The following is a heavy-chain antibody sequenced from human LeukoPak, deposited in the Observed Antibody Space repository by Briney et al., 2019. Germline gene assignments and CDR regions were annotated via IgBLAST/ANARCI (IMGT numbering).Heavy chain of an antibody. V-gene: IGHV3-23*01. CDR3: AKGVEVILGLGSYPEYYFDY. D-gene: IGHD3-10*01. Sequence: PGGSLRLSCAASGFTFSSYAMSWVRQAPGKGLEWVSAISGSGGSTYYADSVKGRFTISRDNSKNTLYLQMNSLRAEDTAVYYCAKGVEVILGLGSYPEYYFDYWGQGTLVTVSS. CDR2: ISGSGGST. CDR1: GFTFSSYA. J-gene: IGHJ4*02.